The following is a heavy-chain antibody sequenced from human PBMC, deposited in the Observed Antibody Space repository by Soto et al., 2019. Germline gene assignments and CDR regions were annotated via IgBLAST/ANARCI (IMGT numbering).Heavy chain of an antibody. CDR3: ARGSIAARPGGGRFDP. Sequence: AASVKVSCKASGYTFTSYDINWVRQATGQGLEWMGWMNPNSGNTGYAQKFQGRVTMTRNTSISTAYMELSSLRSEDTAVYYCARGSIAARPGGGRFDPWGQGTLVTVSS. CDR1: GYTFTSYD. V-gene: IGHV1-8*01. CDR2: MNPNSGNT. J-gene: IGHJ5*02. D-gene: IGHD6-6*01.